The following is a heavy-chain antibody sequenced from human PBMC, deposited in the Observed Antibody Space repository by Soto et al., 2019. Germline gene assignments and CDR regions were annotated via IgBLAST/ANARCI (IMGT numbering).Heavy chain of an antibody. Sequence: SETLSLTCTFSGGSISSGDYYGSWIRQPPGKGLEWIGYIYYSGSTYYNPSLKSRVTISVDTSKNQFSLKLSSVTAADTAVYYCARDQGYSYGVDYWGQGTLVTVSS. CDR1: GGSISSGDYY. D-gene: IGHD5-18*01. CDR3: ARDQGYSYGVDY. CDR2: IYYSGST. J-gene: IGHJ4*02. V-gene: IGHV4-30-4*01.